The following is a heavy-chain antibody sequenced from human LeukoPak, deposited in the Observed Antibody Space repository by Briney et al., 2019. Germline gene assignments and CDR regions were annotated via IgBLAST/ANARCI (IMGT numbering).Heavy chain of an antibody. V-gene: IGHV3-23*01. CDR1: GFTFSSYA. D-gene: IGHD3-10*01. CDR3: AKGGLYYYGSGSYSDY. CDR2: ISGSGGST. J-gene: IGHJ4*02. Sequence: GGSLRLSCAASGFTFSSYAMSWVRQAPGKGLEWVSAISGSGGSTYYADSVKGRSTISRDNSKNTLYLQMNSLRAEDTAVYYCAKGGLYYYGSGSYSDYWGQGTLVTVSS.